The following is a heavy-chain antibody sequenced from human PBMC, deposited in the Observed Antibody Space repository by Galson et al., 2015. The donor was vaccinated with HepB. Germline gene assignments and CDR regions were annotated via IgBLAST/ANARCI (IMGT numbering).Heavy chain of an antibody. CDR1: GGSIRRSNW. Sequence: EPLSLTCIVSGGSIRRSNWWSSVRQTPGKGLEWVGGIYLSGGTNYKPSPARRATISLDPSHKQFSLRLTSVTLADTAVYFCAKVTGIGVRPHYYYGMDVWGQGTTVTVSS. CDR2: IYLSGGT. D-gene: IGHD6-6*01. CDR3: AKVTGIGVRPHYYYGMDV. V-gene: IGHV4-4*01. J-gene: IGHJ6*02.